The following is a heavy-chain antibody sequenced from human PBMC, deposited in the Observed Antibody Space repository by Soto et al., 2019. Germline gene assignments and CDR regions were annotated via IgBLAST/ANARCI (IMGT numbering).Heavy chain of an antibody. J-gene: IGHJ4*02. D-gene: IGHD1-26*01. CDR1: GFTFGDYA. CDR3: SRDAFIVRFDY. V-gene: IGHV3-49*03. CDR2: IRGKSFGGTT. Sequence: GGSLRLSCTTSGFTFGDYAMNWFRQAPGKGLEWVGLIRGKSFGGTTEYAASVKGRFTVSRDDSKSIAYLQMNSLKSEDTAVYFCSRDAFIVRFDYWGQGTLVTVSS.